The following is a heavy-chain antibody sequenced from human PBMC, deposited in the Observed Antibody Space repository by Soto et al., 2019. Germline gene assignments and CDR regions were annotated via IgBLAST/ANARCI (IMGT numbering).Heavy chain of an antibody. CDR3: SRQPAHDTRGLCFDN. J-gene: IGHJ4*01. Sequence: QWQLQESGPGLVKPSETLSLTCTVSGGSIRTGNYYWAWIRQPPGKGLEWIGRIYYSGNTYYNPSRKTPPPKPVDTSTSASSLNLTSLTAAHPALYCFSRQPAHDTRGLCFDNWGRGALALGSS. V-gene: IGHV4-39*01. D-gene: IGHD5-12*01. CDR1: GGSIRTGNYY. CDR2: IYYSGNT.